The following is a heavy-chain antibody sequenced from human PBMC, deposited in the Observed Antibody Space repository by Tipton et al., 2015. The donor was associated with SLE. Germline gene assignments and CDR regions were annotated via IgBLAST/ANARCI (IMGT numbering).Heavy chain of an antibody. J-gene: IGHJ4*02. CDR2: ISSSGSTI. V-gene: IGHV3-11*01. CDR1: GFTFSDYY. D-gene: IGHD1-20*01. Sequence: GSLRLFCAASGFTFSDYYMSWIRQAPGKGLEWVSYISSSGSTIYYADSVKGRFTISRDNAKNSLYLQMNSLRAEDTAVYYCARHNNWKGPLDYWGQGTLVTVSS. CDR3: ARHNNWKGPLDY.